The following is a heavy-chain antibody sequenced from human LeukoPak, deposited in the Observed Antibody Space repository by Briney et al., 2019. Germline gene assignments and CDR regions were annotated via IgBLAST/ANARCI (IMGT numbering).Heavy chain of an antibody. CDR2: INPNSGGT. CDR1: GYTFTGYY. Sequence: SSVKVSCKASGYTFTGYYMHWVRQAPGQGLEWMGRINPNSGGTNYAQKFQGRVTMTRDTSISTAYMELSRLRSDDTAVYYCAREAIYDSSGYRDAFDIWGQGTMVTVSS. V-gene: IGHV1-2*06. CDR3: AREAIYDSSGYRDAFDI. D-gene: IGHD3-22*01. J-gene: IGHJ3*02.